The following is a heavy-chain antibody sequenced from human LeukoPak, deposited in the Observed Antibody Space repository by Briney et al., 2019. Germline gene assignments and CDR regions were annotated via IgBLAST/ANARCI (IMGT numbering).Heavy chain of an antibody. D-gene: IGHD3-16*01. J-gene: IGHJ3*02. CDR2: IYTSGST. CDR3: ARSDYVWGTHRRAFDI. Sequence: PSETLSLTCTVSGGSISSYYWSWIRQPAGKGLEWIGRIYTSGSTNYNPSLKSRVTMSVDTSKKQFSLKLSSVTAADTAVYYCARSDYVWGTHRRAFDIWGQGTMVTVSS. V-gene: IGHV4-4*07. CDR1: GGSISSYY.